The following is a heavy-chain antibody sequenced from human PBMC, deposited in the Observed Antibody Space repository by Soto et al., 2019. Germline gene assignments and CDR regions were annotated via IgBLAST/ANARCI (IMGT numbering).Heavy chain of an antibody. D-gene: IGHD2-2*01. CDR2: ISYDGSNK. Sequence: GGSLRLSCAASGFTFSSYAMNWVRQAPGKGLEWVALISYDGSNKYYADSVRGRSTISRDSSTNTLFLQMNSLRAADTAVYYCGRCTSTSCHLGSDYWGQGTLVTVSS. CDR1: GFTFSSYA. J-gene: IGHJ4*02. V-gene: IGHV3-30-3*01. CDR3: GRCTSTSCHLGSDY.